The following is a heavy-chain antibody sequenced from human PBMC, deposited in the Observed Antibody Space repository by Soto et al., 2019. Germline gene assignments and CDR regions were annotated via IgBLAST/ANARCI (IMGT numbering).Heavy chain of an antibody. D-gene: IGHD3-10*01. J-gene: IGHJ6*04. V-gene: IGHV3-23*01. CDR3: AKRGVIVEVSRTFVGYGMDV. CDR1: GFTFRNYA. CDR2: ISGNGGDI. Sequence: PGGSLRLSCAASGFTFRNYAMSWVRQAPGKGLEWVSRISGNGGDINYADSVKGRFTISRDNSKNTLYLQMNSLRAEDTAVYYCAKRGVIVEVSRTFVGYGMDVWGKGTRVTVSS.